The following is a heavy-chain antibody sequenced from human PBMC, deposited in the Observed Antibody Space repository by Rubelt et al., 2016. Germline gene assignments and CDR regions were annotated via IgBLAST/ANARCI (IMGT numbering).Heavy chain of an antibody. D-gene: IGHD1-7*01. CDR2: IIPILGIA. CDR1: GGTFSSYA. Sequence: QVQLVQSGAEVKKPGSSVKVSCKASGGTFSSYAISWVRQAPGQGLEWMGRIIPILGIANYAQKFQGRVTITADKSTSTAYMELSSLRSEDTAVYYCARERYNWNYGHYYYYMDVWGKGTTVTVSS. V-gene: IGHV1-69*04. J-gene: IGHJ6*03. CDR3: ARERYNWNYGHYYYYMDV.